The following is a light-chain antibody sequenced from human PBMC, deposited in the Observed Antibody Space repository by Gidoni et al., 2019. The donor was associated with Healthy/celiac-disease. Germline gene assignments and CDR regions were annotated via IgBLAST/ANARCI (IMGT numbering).Light chain of an antibody. J-gene: IGKJ1*01. CDR3: QQYGSSPRT. CDR2: GAS. V-gene: IGKV3-20*01. Sequence: IVLPQSPGTLSLSPGARATLSCRASQSVSSSYLAWYQQKPGQAPRLLIYGASSRDTGIPDRFSGSRSGTDVTLTISRLEPEDFAVYYCQQYGSSPRTFXQXTKVEIK. CDR1: QSVSSSY.